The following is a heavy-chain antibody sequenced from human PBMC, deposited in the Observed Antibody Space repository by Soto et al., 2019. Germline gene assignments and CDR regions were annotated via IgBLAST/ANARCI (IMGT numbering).Heavy chain of an antibody. CDR3: ARSFRRDQLKLNWFDP. CDR2: ISSSSSYI. J-gene: IGHJ5*02. V-gene: IGHV3-21*01. Sequence: GGSLRLSCAASGFTFSSYSMNWVRQAPGKGLEWVSSISSSSSYIYYADSVKGRFTISRDNAKNSLYLQMNSLRAEDTAVYYCARSFRRDQLKLNWFDPWGQGTLVTVSS. CDR1: GFTFSSYS. D-gene: IGHD2-2*01.